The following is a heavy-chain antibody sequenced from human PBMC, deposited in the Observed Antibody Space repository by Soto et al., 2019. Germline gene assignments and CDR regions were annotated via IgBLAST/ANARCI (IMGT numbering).Heavy chain of an antibody. CDR3: ARRQMAARIFDY. V-gene: IGHV4-30-2*03. CDR1: GGSISSGGYS. Sequence: SETLSLTCAVSGGSISSGGYSWSWIRQPPGKGLEWIGYIYHSGSTYYNPSLKSRVTISVDTSKNQFSLKLSSVTAADTAVYYCARRQMAARIFDYWGQGTLVTVSS. J-gene: IGHJ4*02. D-gene: IGHD6-6*01. CDR2: IYHSGST.